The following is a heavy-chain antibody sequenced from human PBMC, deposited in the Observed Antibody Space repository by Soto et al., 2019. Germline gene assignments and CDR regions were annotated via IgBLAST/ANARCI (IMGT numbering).Heavy chain of an antibody. J-gene: IGHJ4*02. CDR1: GFTFSSYA. Sequence: GGSLRLSCAASGFTFSSYAMSWVRQAPGKGLEWVSTISGSGGSTYYVESVKGRFTISRDNSKNTLWLQMDSLRAEDTAVYYCAKELYRGWYGPFDTWGQGTLVTVSS. CDR2: ISGSGGST. CDR3: AKELYRGWYGPFDT. V-gene: IGHV3-23*01. D-gene: IGHD6-19*01.